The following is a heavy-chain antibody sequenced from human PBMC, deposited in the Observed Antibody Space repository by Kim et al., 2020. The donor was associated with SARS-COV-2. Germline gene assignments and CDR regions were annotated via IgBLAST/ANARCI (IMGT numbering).Heavy chain of an antibody. J-gene: IGHJ5*02. V-gene: IGHV4-31*03. CDR1: GGSISSGGYY. CDR3: AAMRSPRRSSVRP. D-gene: IGHD6-19*01. Sequence: SETLSLTCTVSGGSISSGGYYWSWIRQHPGKGLEWIGYIYYSGSTYYNPSLKSRVTISVDTSKNQFSLKLSSVTAADTAVYYCAAMRSPRRSSVRPWGQGTLVTVSS. CDR2: IYYSGST.